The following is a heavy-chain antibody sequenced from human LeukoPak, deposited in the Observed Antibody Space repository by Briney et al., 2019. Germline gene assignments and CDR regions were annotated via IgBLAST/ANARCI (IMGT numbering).Heavy chain of an antibody. CDR1: GFTFSDNY. Sequence: GGSLRLSCAASGFTFSDNYMIWIRQAPGKGLEWVSYITNTGSATYYTDTVKGRFTISRDNAKNSLFLQMNSLRADDTAVYYCARARKGYYFDHWGQGTLVTVSS. V-gene: IGHV3-11*04. J-gene: IGHJ4*02. CDR3: ARARKGYYFDH. CDR2: ITNTGSAT. D-gene: IGHD1-14*01.